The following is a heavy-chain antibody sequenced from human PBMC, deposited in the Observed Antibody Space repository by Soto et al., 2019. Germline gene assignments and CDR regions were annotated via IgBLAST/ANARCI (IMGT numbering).Heavy chain of an antibody. Sequence: VRLVQSGAEVKKPGSSVRVSCRAPGDIFTRYSFSWVRQAPGQGLEWMGGVIPVFGTSNYGRKFQGRVTITADKSANTAFLDMSGLRYDDTAVYYCAGAPAGDYYYYYKFDIWGQGPAVTVSS. CDR1: GDIFTRYS. CDR2: VIPVFGTS. V-gene: IGHV1-69*06. D-gene: IGHD2-21*02. J-gene: IGHJ6*02. CDR3: AGAPAGDYYYYYKFDI.